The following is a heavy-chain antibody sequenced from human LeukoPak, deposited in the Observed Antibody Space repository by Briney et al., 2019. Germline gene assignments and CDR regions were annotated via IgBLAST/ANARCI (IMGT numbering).Heavy chain of an antibody. D-gene: IGHD6-6*01. J-gene: IGHJ4*02. CDR1: GFTFSNYN. Sequence: GGSLRLSCAASGFTFSNYNMNWVRQAPGKGLEWVSDISSNSDSLYQADSVKGRFTISRDNAKNSLYLQMNSLRAEDTGVYYCARKGYSSSSTYFDYWGQGTLVTVSS. CDR3: ARKGYSSSSTYFDY. CDR2: ISSNSDSL. V-gene: IGHV3-48*04.